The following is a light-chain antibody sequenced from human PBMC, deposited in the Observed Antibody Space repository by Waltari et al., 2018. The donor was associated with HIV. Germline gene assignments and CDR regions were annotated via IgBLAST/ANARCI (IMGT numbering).Light chain of an antibody. V-gene: IGKV3-11*01. CDR3: QQRSNWLT. Sequence: EIVLTQSPATLSLSPGGSATLSCRASQTVGSHFAGYQHKPGQAPRLLIYDASNRATGIPARFSGSGSGTEFTLTISSLEPEDFAEYYCQQRSNWLTFGGGTKVEIK. J-gene: IGKJ4*01. CDR1: QTVGSH. CDR2: DAS.